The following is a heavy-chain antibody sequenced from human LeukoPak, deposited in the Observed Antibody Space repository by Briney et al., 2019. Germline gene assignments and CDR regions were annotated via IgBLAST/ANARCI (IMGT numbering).Heavy chain of an antibody. V-gene: IGHV3-23*01. Sequence: PGGSLRLSCAASGFTFSEFAMSWVRQAPGKGLEWVSTIGGGDERYFADSVKGRFTISRDDSKNTMSLQMNSLRPGDTAVYYCARDAWSRNGIYDPFGVWGQGTMVTVSS. D-gene: IGHD2/OR15-2a*01. CDR1: GFTFSEFA. CDR2: IGGGDER. J-gene: IGHJ3*01. CDR3: ARDAWSRNGIYDPFGV.